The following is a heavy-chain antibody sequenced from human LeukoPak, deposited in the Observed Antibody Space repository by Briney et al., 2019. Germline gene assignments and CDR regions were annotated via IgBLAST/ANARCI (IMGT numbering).Heavy chain of an antibody. V-gene: IGHV1-8*01. J-gene: IGHJ6*02. CDR2: MNPNSGNT. Sequence: ASVKVSCMASGYTFTSYDINWVRQATGQGLEWMGWMNPNSGNTGYAQKFQGRVTMTRNTSISTAYMELSSLRSEDTAVYYCARGVRTAANHFYYYYGMDVWGQGTTVTVSS. D-gene: IGHD2-2*01. CDR1: GYTFTSYD. CDR3: ARGVRTAANHFYYYYGMDV.